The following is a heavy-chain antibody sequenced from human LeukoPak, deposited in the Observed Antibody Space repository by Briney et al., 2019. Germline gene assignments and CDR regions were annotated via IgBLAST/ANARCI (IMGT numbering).Heavy chain of an antibody. D-gene: IGHD3-3*01. CDR2: INPNSGGT. Sequence: ASVKVSCKASGYSFTGYYMHWVRQAPGQGLEWMGWINPNSGGTNYAQKFQGRVTMTRDTSISTAYMELSRLRSDDTAVYYCARDLEWLYPGGAFDIWGQGTMVTVSS. J-gene: IGHJ3*02. CDR3: ARDLEWLYPGGAFDI. V-gene: IGHV1-2*02. CDR1: GYSFTGYY.